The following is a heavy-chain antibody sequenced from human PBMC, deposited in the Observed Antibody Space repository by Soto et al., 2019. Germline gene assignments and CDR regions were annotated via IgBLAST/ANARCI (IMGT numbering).Heavy chain of an antibody. V-gene: IGHV2-5*02. CDR2: IYWDDDK. CDR3: AHRFCTAGCYAFFDY. J-gene: IGHJ4*02. Sequence: QITLKESGPTLVKPTQTLTLTCTFAGFSLSTSGVAVGWIRQPPGKALEWLALIYWDDDKRYSPSLKSRLTTTQDTSKNQVVLTMTNMDPVDTATYYCAHRFCTAGCYAFFDYWGQGTLVTVSS. CDR1: GFSLSTSGVA. D-gene: IGHD2-2*01.